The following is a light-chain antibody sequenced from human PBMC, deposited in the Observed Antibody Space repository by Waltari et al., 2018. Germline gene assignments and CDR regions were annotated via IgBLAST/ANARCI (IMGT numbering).Light chain of an antibody. V-gene: IGLV1-47*01. CDR3: ASWDDSLSVLL. Sequence: QSVLTQPPSASGTPGQRVTISCSGSRTNIGSNYVYWYQQLSVMAPKLLLFTNNRRPQSVPGRFHGSKSGTSASLAISGLRSEDEGDYYCASWDDSLSVLLFGGGTKLTVL. J-gene: IGLJ3*02. CDR1: RTNIGSNY. CDR2: TNN.